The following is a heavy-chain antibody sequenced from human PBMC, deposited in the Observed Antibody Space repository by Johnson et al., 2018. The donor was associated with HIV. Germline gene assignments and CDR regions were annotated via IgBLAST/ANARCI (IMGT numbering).Heavy chain of an antibody. CDR3: AKDLSAWFDAFDI. CDR2: ISWNSGTI. CDR1: GFTFDDYA. J-gene: IGHJ3*02. V-gene: IGHV3-9*01. D-gene: IGHD3-9*01. Sequence: EVQLVESGGGLVQPGRSLRLSCAASGFTFDDYAMHWVRQAPGKGLEWVSGISWNSGTIGYAASVKGRFTISRDNAKNSLYLQMNSLRAEDTALYYCAKDLSAWFDAFDIWGQGTMVIVSS.